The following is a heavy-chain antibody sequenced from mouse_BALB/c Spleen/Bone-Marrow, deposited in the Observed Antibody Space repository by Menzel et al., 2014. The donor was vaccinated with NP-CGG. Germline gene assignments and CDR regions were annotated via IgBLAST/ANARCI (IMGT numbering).Heavy chain of an antibody. J-gene: IGHJ3*01. CDR2: ISDGGSYT. CDR3: AREDDDGSWFAY. Sequence: EVQRAASGGGLVKPGGSLKLSCAASGFTFSDYYMYWVRQTPEKRLEWVATISDGGSYTYYPDSVKGRFTISRDNAKNNLYLQMSSLKSEDTAMYYCAREDDDGSWFAYWGQGTLVTVSA. D-gene: IGHD2-12*01. V-gene: IGHV5-4*02. CDR1: GFTFSDYY.